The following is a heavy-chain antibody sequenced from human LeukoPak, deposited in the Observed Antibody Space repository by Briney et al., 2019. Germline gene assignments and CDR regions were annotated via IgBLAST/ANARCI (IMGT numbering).Heavy chain of an antibody. CDR2: IYSGGNT. J-gene: IGHJ5*02. Sequence: PSEALSLTCTVSGGSISSYYWSWIRQPAGKGLEWIGRIYSGGNTNYNPSLKSRVTMSVDTSKNQFSLKLSSVTAADTAVYYCARGSVITFGGVTQTGGNWFDPWGQETLVTVSS. CDR3: ARGSVITFGGVTQTGGNWFDP. D-gene: IGHD3-16*01. V-gene: IGHV4-4*07. CDR1: GGSISSYY.